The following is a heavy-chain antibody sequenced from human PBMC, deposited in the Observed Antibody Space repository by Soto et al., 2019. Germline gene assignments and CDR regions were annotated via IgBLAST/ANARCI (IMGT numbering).Heavy chain of an antibody. J-gene: IGHJ6*02. CDR1: GFTFSSYG. CDR3: AREAATLTRAVMDV. D-gene: IGHD6-13*01. V-gene: IGHV3-33*01. CDR2: IWYDGSNK. Sequence: QVQLVESGGGVVQPGRSLRLSCAASGFTFSSYGMHWVRQAPGKGLEWVAVIWYDGSNKYYADSVKGRFTISRDNSKNTLYLQMNSLRAEDTAVYYCAREAATLTRAVMDVWGQGTTVTVSS.